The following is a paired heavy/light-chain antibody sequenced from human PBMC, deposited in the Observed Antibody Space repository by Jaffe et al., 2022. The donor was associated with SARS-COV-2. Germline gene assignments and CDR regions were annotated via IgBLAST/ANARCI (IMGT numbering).Light chain of an antibody. CDR3: NSRDGIGTYV. J-gene: IGLJ1*01. V-gene: IGLV3-19*01. CDR1: TLRSYP. CDR2: VTN. Sequence: SSELTQDPAVSVALGQTVRITCQGDTLRSYPASWYQQKPGQAPILLIYVTNNRPSGIPDRFSGSSSGNTASLTITGAQAEDEADYYCNSRDGIGTYVFGAGTKVTVL.
Heavy chain of an antibody. J-gene: IGHJ4*02. CDR2: IYWNTHK. V-gene: IGHV2-5*01. D-gene: IGHD6-19*01. CDR1: GFSLTTSGVG. Sequence: QITLKESGPTLVKPTQTLTLTCSFSGFSLTTSGVGVGWVRQPPGEALQWLAVIYWNTHKYYSPSLKNRLTITRDTSKNQVVLTMTNMDPVDTATYYCTHRPSSDGDFYYFDYWGQGTLVTVSS. CDR3: THRPSSDGDFYYFDY.